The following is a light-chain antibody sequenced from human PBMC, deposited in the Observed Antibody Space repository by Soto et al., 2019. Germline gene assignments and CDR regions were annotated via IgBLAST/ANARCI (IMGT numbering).Light chain of an antibody. CDR3: SSYTSGSTLYV. CDR2: EVS. V-gene: IGLV2-14*01. J-gene: IGLJ1*01. Sequence: QSALTQPASVSGSPGQSITISCTGTSSDVGGYNYVSWYQHHPGKAPKFMIYEVSSRPSGVSDRFSGSKSGNTASLTISGLQAEDEADYYCSSYTSGSTLYVFGSGTQLTVL. CDR1: SSDVGGYNY.